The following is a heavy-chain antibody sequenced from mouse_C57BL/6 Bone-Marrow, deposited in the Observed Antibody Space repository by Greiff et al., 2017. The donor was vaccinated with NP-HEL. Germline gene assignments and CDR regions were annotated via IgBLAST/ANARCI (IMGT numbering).Heavy chain of an antibody. J-gene: IGHJ2*01. CDR3: ASLMVTPYYFDY. CDR1: GVDFSRYW. D-gene: IGHD2-2*01. V-gene: IGHV4-1*01. Sequence: APGGVDFSRYWMSWVRRAPGKGLEWIGEINPDSSTINYAPSLKDKFIISRDNAKNTLYLQMSKVRSEDTALYYCASLMVTPYYFDYWGQGTTLTVSS. CDR2: INPDSSTI.